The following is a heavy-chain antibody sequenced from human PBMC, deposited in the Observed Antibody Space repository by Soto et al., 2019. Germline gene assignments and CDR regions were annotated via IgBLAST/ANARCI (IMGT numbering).Heavy chain of an antibody. D-gene: IGHD6-6*01. V-gene: IGHV4-34*01. CDR2: INHSGST. J-gene: IGHJ5*02. CDR3: ARGSSSRGFDP. CDR1: GGSFSGYY. Sequence: SETLSLTCAVYGGSFSGYYWSWIRQPPGKGLEWIGEINHSGSTNYNPSLKSRVTISVDTSKNQFSLKLSSVTAADTAVYYCARGSSSRGFDPWGQGTLVTVSS.